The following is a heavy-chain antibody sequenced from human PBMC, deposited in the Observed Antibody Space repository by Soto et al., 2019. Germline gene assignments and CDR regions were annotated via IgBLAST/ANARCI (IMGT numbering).Heavy chain of an antibody. CDR2: ISGSGGST. Sequence: EVQLAESGGGLIQPGGSLRLSCAASGFTFSSYAMSWVRQAPGKGLEWVSAISGSGGSTYYADSVKGRFTISRDNSKNTLYLQMNSLRAEDTAVYYCAKDPFGSGMMFDYWGQGTLVTVSS. CDR3: AKDPFGSGMMFDY. J-gene: IGHJ4*02. V-gene: IGHV3-23*04. D-gene: IGHD3-3*01. CDR1: GFTFSSYA.